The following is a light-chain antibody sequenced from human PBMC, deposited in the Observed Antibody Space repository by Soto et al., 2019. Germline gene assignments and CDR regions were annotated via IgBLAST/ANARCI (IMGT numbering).Light chain of an antibody. J-gene: IGLJ1*01. V-gene: IGLV2-14*01. CDR3: SSYTGSTTLHYV. CDR1: SSDVGGYNY. Sequence: CALTQPASVSGSPGQSITISCAGTSSDVGGYNYVSWYQQHPGKAPKLLIYDVSNRPSGASNRFSGSKSGNTASLTISGLQAEDEADYYCSSYTGSTTLHYVFGTGTKVTVL. CDR2: DVS.